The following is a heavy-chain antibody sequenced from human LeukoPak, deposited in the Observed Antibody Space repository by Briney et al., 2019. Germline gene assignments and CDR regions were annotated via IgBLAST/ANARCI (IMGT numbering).Heavy chain of an antibody. Sequence: TASETLSLTCAVYGGSFSGYYWSWIRQPPGKGLEWIGEINHSGSTNHNPSLKSRVTISVDTSKNQFSLKLSSVTAADTAVYYCARGRRGYSYGSALDYWGQGTLVTVSS. D-gene: IGHD5-18*01. CDR1: GGSFSGYY. J-gene: IGHJ4*02. CDR2: INHSGST. V-gene: IGHV4-34*01. CDR3: ARGRRGYSYGSALDY.